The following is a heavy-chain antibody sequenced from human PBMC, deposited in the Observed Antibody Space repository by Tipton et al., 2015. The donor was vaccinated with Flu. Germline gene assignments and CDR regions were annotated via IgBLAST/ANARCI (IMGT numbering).Heavy chain of an antibody. Sequence: LRLSCAVSGDSIRNDYFWGWIRQPPGKGLEWIATIHRRGSTKYNPSLKSRVTISVDTSKNQFSLEMRSVTAADTAAYYCARRDFSNYVSDPKNWFDRWGQGILVTVSS. CDR1: GDSIRNDYF. CDR2: IHRRGST. D-gene: IGHD4-11*01. V-gene: IGHV4-38-2*01. CDR3: ARRDFSNYVSDPKNWFDR. J-gene: IGHJ5*02.